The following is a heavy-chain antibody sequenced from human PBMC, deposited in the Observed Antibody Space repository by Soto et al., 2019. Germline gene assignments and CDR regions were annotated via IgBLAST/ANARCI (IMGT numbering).Heavy chain of an antibody. J-gene: IGHJ4*02. CDR3: ATGYSSSWHYTLAY. D-gene: IGHD6-13*01. Sequence: GGSLRLSCAASGLSTYSMNWVRQAPGKGLEWVSYISSSSSTILYADSVKGRFTISRDNAKNTLYLQMNSLRAEDTAVYYCATGYSSSWHYTLAYWGLGVLVTVSS. V-gene: IGHV3-48*04. CDR1: GLSTYS. CDR2: ISSSSSTI.